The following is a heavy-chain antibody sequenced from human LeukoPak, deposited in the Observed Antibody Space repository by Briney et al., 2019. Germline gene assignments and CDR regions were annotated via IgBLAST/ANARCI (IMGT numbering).Heavy chain of an antibody. CDR2: INHSGST. J-gene: IGHJ4*02. D-gene: IGHD5-24*01. V-gene: IGHV4-34*01. CDR3: ARGKRRDGYNIPLGFDY. CDR1: GGSFSGYY. Sequence: SETLSLTCAVYGGSFSGYYWSWIRQPPGKGLEWIGEINHSGSTNYNPSLKSRVTISVDTSKNQFSLKLSSVTAADTAVYYCARGKRRDGYNIPLGFDYWGQGTLVTVSS.